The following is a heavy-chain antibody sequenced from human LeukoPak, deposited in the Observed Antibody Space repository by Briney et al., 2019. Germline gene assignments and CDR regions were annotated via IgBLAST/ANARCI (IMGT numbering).Heavy chain of an antibody. CDR2: IKEDESEK. Sequence: GGSLRLSCAASGFNFNNYWMSWVRQAPGKGLEWVANIKEDESEKDYVDSVKGRFTISRDNAKNSLYLQMNSLRAEDTAVYYCARAGALWFGEGDYWGQGTLVTVSS. CDR3: ARAGALWFGEGDY. D-gene: IGHD3-10*01. J-gene: IGHJ4*02. V-gene: IGHV3-7*01. CDR1: GFNFNNYW.